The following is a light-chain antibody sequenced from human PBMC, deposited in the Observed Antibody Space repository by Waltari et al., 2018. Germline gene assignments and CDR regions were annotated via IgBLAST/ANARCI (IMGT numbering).Light chain of an antibody. V-gene: IGKV4-1*01. Sequence: DLVMTQSPESLAVSLGERATIDCQPSQSVLYTPTNKNYLGWYKQKPGQPPKLLIFWASTRESGVPDRFSGSGSGTDFTLTISSLQAEDVAVYYCQQYYSTPYTFGQGTKLEIK. CDR1: QSVLYTPTNKNY. CDR2: WAS. J-gene: IGKJ2*01. CDR3: QQYYSTPYT.